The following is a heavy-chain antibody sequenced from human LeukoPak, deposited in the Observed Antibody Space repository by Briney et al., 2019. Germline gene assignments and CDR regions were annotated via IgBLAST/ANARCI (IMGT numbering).Heavy chain of an antibody. CDR2: INPNSGGT. Sequence: GASVKVSCKASGYTFTSYGISWVRQAPGQGLEWMGWINPNSGGTNYAQKFQGWVTMTRDTSISTAYMELSRLRSDDTAVYYCAREIAVAGTRAFDIWGQGTMVTVSS. CDR3: AREIAVAGTRAFDI. D-gene: IGHD6-19*01. CDR1: GYTFTSYG. V-gene: IGHV1-2*04. J-gene: IGHJ3*02.